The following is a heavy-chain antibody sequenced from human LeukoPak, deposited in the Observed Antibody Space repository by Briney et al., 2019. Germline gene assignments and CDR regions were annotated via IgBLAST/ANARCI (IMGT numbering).Heavy chain of an antibody. CDR1: GGSISSSRYY. Sequence: PSETLSLTCTVSGGSISSSRYYWGWIRQPPGKGLEWIGSIYYSGRTYYNPSLESRVTISVDTSKNQFSLKLSSVTAADTAMYYCASLGNLGYYFHYWGQGTLVTVSS. D-gene: IGHD3-16*01. CDR3: ASLGNLGYYFHY. J-gene: IGHJ4*02. CDR2: IYYSGRT. V-gene: IGHV4-39*01.